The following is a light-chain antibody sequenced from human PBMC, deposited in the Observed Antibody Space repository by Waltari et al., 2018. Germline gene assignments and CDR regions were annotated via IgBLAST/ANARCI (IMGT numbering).Light chain of an antibody. J-gene: IGKJ5*01. CDR3: HHYYIPPLT. CDR2: WAS. V-gene: IGKV4-1*01. CDR1: QSVLYRSNNKYL. Sequence: DIVMTQSPDSLAVSLGERATINCKSSQSVLYRSNNKYLLAWFQQKPGQPPRLLIYWASTRGSGVPDRFSGSGSGTDFTLTISSLQAEDVAVYYCHHYYIPPLTFGQGTRLEI.